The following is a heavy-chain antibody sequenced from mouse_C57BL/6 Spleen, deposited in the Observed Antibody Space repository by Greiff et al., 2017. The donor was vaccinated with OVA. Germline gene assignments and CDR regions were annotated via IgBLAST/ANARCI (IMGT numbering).Heavy chain of an antibody. J-gene: IGHJ1*03. CDR1: GYTFTSYT. D-gene: IGHD2-1*01. CDR3: ARPDYGNYWYVDV. V-gene: IGHV1-4*01. CDR2: INPSSGYT. Sequence: VQLQQSGAELARPGASVKMSCKASGYTFTSYTMHWVKQRPGQGLEWIGYINPSSGYTKYNQKFKDKATLTADKSSSTAYMQLSSLTSEDSAVYYCARPDYGNYWYVDVWGTGTTVTVSS.